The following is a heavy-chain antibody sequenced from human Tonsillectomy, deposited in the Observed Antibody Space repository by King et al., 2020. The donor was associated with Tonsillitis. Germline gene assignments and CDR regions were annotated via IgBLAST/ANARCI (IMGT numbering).Heavy chain of an antibody. CDR3: ARLARLHYFDNLGGYYYHAMDL. Sequence: VQLQESGPGLVKPSETLSLTCTVSGGSISSYYWSWIWKPPGKGLVWIGYIYYSWSTNYSSSLKSRITISIDTSRNQFSLKLSSVTAADTAWYYCARLARLHYFDNLGGYYYHAMDLWGQGTTVTVSS. D-gene: IGHD3-9*01. CDR2: IYYSWST. J-gene: IGHJ6*02. CDR1: GGSISSYY. V-gene: IGHV4-59*01.